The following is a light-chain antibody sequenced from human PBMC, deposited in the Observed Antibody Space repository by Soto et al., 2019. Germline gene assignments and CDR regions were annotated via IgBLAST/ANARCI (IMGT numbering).Light chain of an antibody. Sequence: IVLTQSPATLSVSPGERATLSCRASQSVSSNLAWYQQKPGQAPRLLINGASTRATGIPARFSGSGPGTDFTITISSIVPEDVAVYYCQHRSNWHPITFGQGTRLQIK. V-gene: IGKV3D-11*02. CDR3: QHRSNWHPIT. J-gene: IGKJ5*01. CDR2: GAS. CDR1: QSVSSN.